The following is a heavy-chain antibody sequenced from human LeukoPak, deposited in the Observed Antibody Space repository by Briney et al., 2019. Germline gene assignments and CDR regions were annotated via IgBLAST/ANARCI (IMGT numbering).Heavy chain of an antibody. V-gene: IGHV3-73*01. CDR1: GFTFSGSA. D-gene: IGHD1-1*01. Sequence: PGGSLRLSCAASGFTFSGSAIHWVRQASGKGLEWVGRIRSKANSYATEYAASVKGRFTISRDDPEKTAYLQMNSLKIEDTAVYYCTRMENGRSVDYWGQGTLVTVSS. CDR3: TRMENGRSVDY. CDR2: IRSKANSYAT. J-gene: IGHJ4*02.